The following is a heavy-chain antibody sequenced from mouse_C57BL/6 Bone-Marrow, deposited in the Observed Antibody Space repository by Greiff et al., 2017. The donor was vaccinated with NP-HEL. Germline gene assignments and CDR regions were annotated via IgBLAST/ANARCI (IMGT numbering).Heavy chain of an antibody. J-gene: IGHJ3*01. V-gene: IGHV1-64*01. CDR1: GYTFTSYW. CDR3: AGGWFAY. CDR2: IYPRSGNT. Sequence: QVQLQQPGAELVKPGASVKLSCKASGYTFTSYWMPWVKQRPGQGLEWIGEIYPRSGNTYYNEKFKGKATLTADKSSSTAYMELRSLTSEDSAVYFCAGGWFAYWGQGTLVTVSA.